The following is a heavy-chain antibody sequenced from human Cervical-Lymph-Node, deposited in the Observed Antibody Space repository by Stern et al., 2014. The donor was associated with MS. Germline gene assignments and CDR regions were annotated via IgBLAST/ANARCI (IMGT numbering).Heavy chain of an antibody. Sequence: QVQLQQWGAGLLKPSETLSLTCAVYGGSFSGYYWSWIRQPPGKGLEWIGEINPSGSTNYNPSLKSRATISVDSSKNQFSLKLSSVTAADTAVYYCARVHEGYVDYYYYYGMDVWGQGTTVTVSS. J-gene: IGHJ6*02. D-gene: IGHD2-15*01. CDR1: GGSFSGYY. CDR2: INPSGST. CDR3: ARVHEGYVDYYYYYGMDV. V-gene: IGHV4-34*01.